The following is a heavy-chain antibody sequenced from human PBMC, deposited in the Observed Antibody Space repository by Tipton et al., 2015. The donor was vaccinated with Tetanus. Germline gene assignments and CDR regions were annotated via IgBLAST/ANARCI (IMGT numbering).Heavy chain of an antibody. D-gene: IGHD5-18*01. Sequence: TLSLTCAVPGGLITTGGYSWGWIRQTPGQGLEWLGYIYQTDSTYFNPSLRSRLSISISRSKNQFSLKLTSVTAADTAVYYCVRGRGLGAYSFGFEYWGQGAQVIVSS. CDR1: GGLITTGGYS. CDR3: VRGRGLGAYSFGFEY. V-gene: IGHV4-30-2*01. CDR2: IYQTDST. J-gene: IGHJ4*02.